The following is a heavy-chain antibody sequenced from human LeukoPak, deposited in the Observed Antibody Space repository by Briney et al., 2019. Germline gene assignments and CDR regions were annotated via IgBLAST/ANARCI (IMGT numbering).Heavy chain of an antibody. CDR1: GFTFSSYW. CDR3: ARGGGYFPMDV. V-gene: IGHV3-7*04. D-gene: IGHD3-22*01. J-gene: IGHJ6*03. Sequence: TGGSLRLSFAASGFTFSSYWMSWVRQAPGRGLEWVANIKQDGSEKYYVDSVKGRFTISRDNAKNSLYLQMNSLRAEDTAVYYCARGGGYFPMDVWGKGTTVTVSS. CDR2: IKQDGSEK.